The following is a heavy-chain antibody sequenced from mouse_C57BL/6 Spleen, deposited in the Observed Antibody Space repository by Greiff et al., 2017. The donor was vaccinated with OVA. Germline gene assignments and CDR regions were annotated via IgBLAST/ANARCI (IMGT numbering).Heavy chain of an antibody. CDR2: IDPSDSYT. Sequence: QVHVKQPGAELVMPGASVKLSCKASGYTFTSYWMHWVKQRPGQGLEWIGEIDPSDSYTNYNQKFKGKSTLTVDKSSSTAYMQLSSLTSEDSAVYYCARKDYGSSQGLWYFDVWGTGTTVTVSS. D-gene: IGHD1-1*01. V-gene: IGHV1-69*01. CDR1: GYTFTSYW. CDR3: ARKDYGSSQGLWYFDV. J-gene: IGHJ1*03.